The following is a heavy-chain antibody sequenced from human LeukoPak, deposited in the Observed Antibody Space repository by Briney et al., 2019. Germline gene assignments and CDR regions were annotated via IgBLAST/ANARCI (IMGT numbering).Heavy chain of an antibody. CDR1: EGTFSSYT. V-gene: IGHV1-69*02. CDR3: ARNQILVWFDHYYYYYYMDV. CDR2: IIPILGIA. J-gene: IGHJ6*03. D-gene: IGHD3-3*01. Sequence: SVKVSCKASEGTFSSYTISWVRQAPGQGLEWMGRIIPILGIANYAQKFQGRVTITADKSTSTAYMELSSLRSEDTAVYYCARNQILVWFDHYYYYYYMDVWGKGTAVTVSS.